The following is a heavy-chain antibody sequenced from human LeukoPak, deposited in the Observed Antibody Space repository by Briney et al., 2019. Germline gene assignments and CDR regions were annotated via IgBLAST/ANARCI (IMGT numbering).Heavy chain of an antibody. D-gene: IGHD1-26*01. CDR1: GFTFDDYA. CDR3: ARTWELLGPFDY. V-gene: IGHV3-9*01. J-gene: IGHJ4*02. CDR2: ISWNSGSI. Sequence: PGRSLRLSCAASGFTFDDYAMHWVRQAPGKGLEWVSGISWNSGSIGYADSVKGRFTISRDNSKNTLYLQMNSLRAEDTAVYYCARTWELLGPFDYWGQGTLVTVSS.